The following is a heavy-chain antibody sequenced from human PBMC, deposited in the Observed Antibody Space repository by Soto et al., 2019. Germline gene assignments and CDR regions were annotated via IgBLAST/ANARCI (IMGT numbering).Heavy chain of an antibody. CDR3: ARQEGNYYGSGSSSDLDAFDI. D-gene: IGHD3-10*01. Sequence: PSETLSLTCTVSGGSISSSSYYWGWIRQPPGKGLEWIGSIYYSGSTYYNPSLKSRVTISVDTSKNQFSLKLSSVTAADTAVYYCARQEGNYYGSGSSSDLDAFDIWGQGTMVT. CDR1: GGSISSSSYY. CDR2: IYYSGST. V-gene: IGHV4-39*01. J-gene: IGHJ3*02.